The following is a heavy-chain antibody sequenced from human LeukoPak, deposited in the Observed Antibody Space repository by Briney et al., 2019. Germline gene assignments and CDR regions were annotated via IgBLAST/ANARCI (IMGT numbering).Heavy chain of an antibody. V-gene: IGHV3-9*01. D-gene: IGHD2-2*01. CDR2: ISWNSGSI. Sequence: PGGSLRLSCAASGFTFDDYAMHWVRQAPGKGLEWVSGISWNSGSIGYADSVKGRFTISRDNSKNTLYLQMNSLRVEDTALYYCAKEGIVAVPAAMMDVWGKGTTVTVSS. CDR1: GFTFDDYA. CDR3: AKEGIVAVPAAMMDV. J-gene: IGHJ6*04.